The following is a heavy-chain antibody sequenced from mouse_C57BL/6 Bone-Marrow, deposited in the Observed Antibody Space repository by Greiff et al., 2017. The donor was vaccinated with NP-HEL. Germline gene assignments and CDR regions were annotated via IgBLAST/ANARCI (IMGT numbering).Heavy chain of an antibody. CDR2: IYPGNSDT. CDR3: TYGNYYYAMDY. CDR1: GYTFTSYW. D-gene: IGHD2-1*01. J-gene: IGHJ4*01. V-gene: IGHV1-5*01. Sequence: VHVKQSGTVLARPGASVKMSCKTSGYTFTSYWMHWVKQRPGQGLEWIGAIYPGNSDTSYNQKFKGKAKLTAVTPASTAYMELSSLTNEDSAVYYCTYGNYYYAMDYWGQGTSVTVSS.